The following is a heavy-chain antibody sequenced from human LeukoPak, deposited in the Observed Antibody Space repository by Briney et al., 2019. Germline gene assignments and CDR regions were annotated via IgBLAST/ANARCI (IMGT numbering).Heavy chain of an antibody. Sequence: PGGSLRLSCAASGFTFNSYAMNWVRQAPGKGLEWVSTISSSGNNTYYTDSVKGRFTISRDNSKNSLYLQMNSLRAEDTAVYYCARDDILTGYPTPFDYWGQGTLVTVSS. CDR2: ISSSGNNT. CDR3: ARDDILTGYPTPFDY. D-gene: IGHD3-9*01. J-gene: IGHJ4*02. CDR1: GFTFNSYA. V-gene: IGHV3-23*01.